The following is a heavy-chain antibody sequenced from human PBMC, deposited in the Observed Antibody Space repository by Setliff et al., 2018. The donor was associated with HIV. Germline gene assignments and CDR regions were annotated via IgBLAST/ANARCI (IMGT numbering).Heavy chain of an antibody. CDR2: ISPYNGNT. CDR1: NYTFTSYG. CDR3: ARDYNFWSGYYTNDAFDI. Sequence: ASVKVSCKASNYTFTSYGISWVRQAPGQGFEWMGWISPYNGNTNYAQNFQGRVTMTTDTSTSTAYMELRSLRSDDTAVYYCARDYNFWSGYYTNDAFDIWGQGTMVTVSS. V-gene: IGHV1-18*01. D-gene: IGHD3-3*01. J-gene: IGHJ3*02.